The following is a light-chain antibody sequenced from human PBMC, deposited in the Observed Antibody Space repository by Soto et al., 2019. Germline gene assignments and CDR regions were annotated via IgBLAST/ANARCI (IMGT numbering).Light chain of an antibody. CDR3: MQGTLWPRT. J-gene: IGKJ2*01. CDR1: QSLVYSDGNTY. CDR2: KVS. V-gene: IGKV2-30*01. Sequence: DVVMTQSPLSLPVTLGQPASISCRSSQSLVYSDGNTYLNWFQQRPGQSPRRLIYKVSNRDSGVPDRFSGSGSVTDFTLKISRVEAEDVGVYYCMQGTLWPRTFGQGTKLEIK.